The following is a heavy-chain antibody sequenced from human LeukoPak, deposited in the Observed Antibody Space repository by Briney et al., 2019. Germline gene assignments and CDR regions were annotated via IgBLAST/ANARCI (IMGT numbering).Heavy chain of an antibody. Sequence: SETLSLTCTVSGGSISSSSYYWGWIRQPPGKGLEWIGSIYYSGSTYYNPSLKSRVTISVDTSKNQFSLKLGSVTAADTAVYYCARTPGYSYGYLVGSFDYWGQGTLVTVSS. J-gene: IGHJ4*02. CDR1: GGSISSSSYY. V-gene: IGHV4-39*01. D-gene: IGHD5-18*01. CDR2: IYYSGST. CDR3: ARTPGYSYGYLVGSFDY.